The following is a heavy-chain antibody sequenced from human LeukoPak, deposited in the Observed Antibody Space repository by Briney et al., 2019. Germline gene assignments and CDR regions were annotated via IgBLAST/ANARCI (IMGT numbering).Heavy chain of an antibody. CDR2: IYYSGST. CDR3: ATHDYGDHRYFDY. J-gene: IGHJ4*02. D-gene: IGHD4-17*01. Sequence: SETLSLTCTVSGGSISSGDYSWSWIRQPPGKGLEWIGYIYYSGSTYYNPSLKSRVTISVDTSKNQFSLKLSSVTAADTAVYYCATHDYGDHRYFDYWGQGTLVTASS. V-gene: IGHV4-30-4*01. CDR1: GGSISSGDYS.